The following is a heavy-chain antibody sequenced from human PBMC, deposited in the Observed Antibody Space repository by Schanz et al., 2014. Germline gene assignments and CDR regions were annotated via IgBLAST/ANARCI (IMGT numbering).Heavy chain of an antibody. D-gene: IGHD2-2*02. CDR3: AGTYCSSTSGYTGYYYMDV. CDR1: GGTFSSYT. Sequence: QVQLVQSGAEVKKPGSSVKVSCTASGGTFSSYTISWIRQAPGQGLEWMGRIIPILGRANYAQNFQGRVTITADKATSTAYMELTSLRSEDTAVYYCAGTYCSSTSGYTGYYYMDVWGKGTTVTVSS. J-gene: IGHJ6*03. CDR2: IIPILGRA. V-gene: IGHV1-69*02.